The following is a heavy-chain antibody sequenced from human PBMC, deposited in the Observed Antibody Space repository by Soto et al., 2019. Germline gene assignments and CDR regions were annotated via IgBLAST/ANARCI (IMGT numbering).Heavy chain of an antibody. CDR2: INAGNGNT. CDR3: ARGPGGPDGPGDY. Sequence: QVQLVQSGAEVKKPGASVKVSCKASGYTFTSYAMHWVRQAPGQRLEWMGWINAGNGNTKHSQKLQGRVTITRDTAASTASMEMSSLRPEDTAVYYCARGPGGPDGPGDYWGQGTLVTVSS. J-gene: IGHJ4*02. D-gene: IGHD2-15*01. V-gene: IGHV1-3*01. CDR1: GYTFTSYA.